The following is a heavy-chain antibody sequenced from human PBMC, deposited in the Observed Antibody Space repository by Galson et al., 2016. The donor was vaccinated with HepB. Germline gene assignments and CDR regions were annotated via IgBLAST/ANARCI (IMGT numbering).Heavy chain of an antibody. CDR2: INPSAGST. CDR1: GYTFTNYN. Sequence: SVKVSCKASGYTFTNYNMHWVRQAPGQGLEWMGIINPSAGSTSYAQKFQGRFTMTREPSTSTVYMELSSLRTEDTAVYYCARGRYYGMDVWGQGATVTVSS. J-gene: IGHJ6*02. CDR3: ARGRYYGMDV. V-gene: IGHV1-46*03.